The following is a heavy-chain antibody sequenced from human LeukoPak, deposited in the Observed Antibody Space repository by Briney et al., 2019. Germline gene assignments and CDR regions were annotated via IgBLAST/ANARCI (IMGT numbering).Heavy chain of an antibody. V-gene: IGHV1-18*01. Sequence: ASVKVSCKASGYTFTSYAMNWVRQAPGQGLEWMGWISAYNGNTNYAQKLQGRVTMTTDTSTSTAYMELRSLRSDDTAVYYCARGGGYCSSTSCYTGLIRGWFDPWGQGTLVTVSS. CDR2: ISAYNGNT. J-gene: IGHJ5*02. D-gene: IGHD2-2*02. CDR3: ARGGGYCSSTSCYTGLIRGWFDP. CDR1: GYTFTSYA.